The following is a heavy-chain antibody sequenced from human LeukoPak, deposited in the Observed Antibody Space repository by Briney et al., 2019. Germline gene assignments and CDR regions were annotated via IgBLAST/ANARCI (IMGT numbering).Heavy chain of an antibody. J-gene: IGHJ5*02. CDR2: LIPIFGTA. Sequence: ASVKVSCKASGVTFSSYAISWVRQAPGQGLEWMGGLIPIFGTANYAQKFQGRVTITTDESTSTAYMELSSLRSEDTAVYYCARVIAARPIRFDPWGQGTLVTVSS. CDR3: ARVIAARPIRFDP. CDR1: GVTFSSYA. D-gene: IGHD6-6*01. V-gene: IGHV1-69*05.